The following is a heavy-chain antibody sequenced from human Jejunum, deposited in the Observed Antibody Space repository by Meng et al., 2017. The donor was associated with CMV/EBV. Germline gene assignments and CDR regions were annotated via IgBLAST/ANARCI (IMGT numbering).Heavy chain of an antibody. Sequence: EVLLVESGGGLLKPGGSLRLSFAASGITFNNAWMSWVRQAPGKGLELVGRLKSKADGGTIDYAAPVKGRFTISRDDSKNTLYLQMNSLKTDDTAVYYCTTDRGIAARPLFDYWGQGTLVTVSS. CDR1: GITFNNAW. D-gene: IGHD6-6*01. J-gene: IGHJ4*02. CDR2: LKSKADGGTI. CDR3: TTDRGIAARPLFDY. V-gene: IGHV3-15*05.